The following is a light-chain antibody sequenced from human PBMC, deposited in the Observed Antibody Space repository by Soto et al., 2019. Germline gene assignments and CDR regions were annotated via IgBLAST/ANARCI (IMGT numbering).Light chain of an antibody. CDR3: QVWDSSSDHPV. CDR2: DDN. J-gene: IGLJ2*01. CDR1: NIGSKS. Sequence: SYELTQPPSVSVAPGQTARITCGGNNIGSKSVHWYQQRPGQAPVLVVYDDNDRPSGIPERFSGSNSANTATLTISKVEAGDEADYYCQVWDSSSDHPVFAGGTQLTVL. V-gene: IGLV3-21*02.